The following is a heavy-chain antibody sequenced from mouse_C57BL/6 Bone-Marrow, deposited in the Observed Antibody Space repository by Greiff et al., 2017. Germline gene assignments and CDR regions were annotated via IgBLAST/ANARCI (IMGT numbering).Heavy chain of an antibody. CDR2: IDPSASYT. Sequence: QVQLQQPGAELVMPGASVKLSCKASGYTFTSYWMHWVKQRPGQGLEWIGEIDPSASYTNSNQKFKGKSPLTVDKSSSTAYMQLSSLTSEDTAVYYWARLLRADGWGTGTTVTVAS. CDR3: ARLLRADG. D-gene: IGHD1-1*01. J-gene: IGHJ1*03. V-gene: IGHV1-69*01. CDR1: GYTFTSYW.